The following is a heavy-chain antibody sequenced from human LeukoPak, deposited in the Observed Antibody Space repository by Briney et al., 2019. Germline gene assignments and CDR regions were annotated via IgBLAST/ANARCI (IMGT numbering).Heavy chain of an antibody. V-gene: IGHV1-69*01. CDR3: ARSPIVVVPAAMGVGRCGGDCYYDY. J-gene: IGHJ4*02. CDR1: GGTFSSYA. CDR2: IIPIFGTA. D-gene: IGHD2-2*01. Sequence: SVKVSCKASGGTFSSYAISWVRQARGQGLEWMGGIIPIFGTANYAQKFQGRVTITADESTSTAYMELSSLRSEDTAVYYCARSPIVVVPAAMGVGRCGGDCYYDYWGQGTLVTVSS.